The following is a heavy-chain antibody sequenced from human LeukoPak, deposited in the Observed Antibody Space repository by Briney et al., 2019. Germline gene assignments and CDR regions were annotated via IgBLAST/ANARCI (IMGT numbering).Heavy chain of an antibody. Sequence: ASVKVSCKASGYTFTGYYMHWVRQAPGQGLEWMGWINPNSGGTNYAQKFQGRVTMTRDTSISTAYMELSRLRSDDTAVYYCARDGFRSSSGYYYDWFNPWGQGTLVTVSS. D-gene: IGHD3-22*01. CDR2: INPNSGGT. CDR3: ARDGFRSSSGYYYDWFNP. V-gene: IGHV1-2*02. J-gene: IGHJ5*02. CDR1: GYTFTGYY.